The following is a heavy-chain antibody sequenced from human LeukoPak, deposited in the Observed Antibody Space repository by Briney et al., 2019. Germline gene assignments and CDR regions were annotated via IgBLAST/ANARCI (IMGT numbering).Heavy chain of an antibody. V-gene: IGHV5-51*01. CDR1: GYSFTSYW. CDR2: IYPGDSDT. D-gene: IGHD4-23*01. CDR3: ARQTSAPGWEHPTGAFDI. Sequence: GESLKISCKGSGYSFTSYWIGWVRQMPGKGLEWMGIIYPGDSDTRYSPSFQGQVTISADKSISTAYLQWSSLKASDTAMCYCARQTSAPGWEHPTGAFDIWGQGTMVTVSS. J-gene: IGHJ3*02.